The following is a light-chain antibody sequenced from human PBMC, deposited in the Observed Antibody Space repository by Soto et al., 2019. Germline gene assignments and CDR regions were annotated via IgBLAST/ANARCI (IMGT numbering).Light chain of an antibody. CDR2: TNT. CDR1: SSNVGGNP. Sequence: SVLTQPPSASGSPGQRVSISCSGSSSNVGGNPVNWYQHVPTTAPKLLIYTNTQRPSGVPDRFSGSKSGTSASLAISGLQSEDEADYYCASWDHSLNGPVFGTGTRVTVL. J-gene: IGLJ1*01. CDR3: ASWDHSLNGPV. V-gene: IGLV1-44*01.